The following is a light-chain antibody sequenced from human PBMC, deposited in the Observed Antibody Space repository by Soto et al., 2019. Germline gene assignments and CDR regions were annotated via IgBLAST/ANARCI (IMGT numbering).Light chain of an antibody. CDR2: VVS. CDR1: QIGNPNY. Sequence: EMALTQSPGTLSMSPGEIITLSCRASQIGNPNYLAWYQQKPGQAPKLLIYVVSTRSNGVPDRFSGAWSGTDFTLAISRLEPEDSALYFCQHFGYPQWTFGQGTRVEI. V-gene: IGKV3-20*01. CDR3: QHFGYPQWT. J-gene: IGKJ1*01.